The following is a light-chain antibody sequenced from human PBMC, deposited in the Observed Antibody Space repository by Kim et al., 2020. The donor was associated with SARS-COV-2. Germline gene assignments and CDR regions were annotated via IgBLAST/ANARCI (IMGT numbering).Light chain of an antibody. CDR3: CSYAGSYTVV. J-gene: IGLJ2*01. CDR1: SSDVGGYNY. V-gene: IGLV2-11*01. Sequence: GQSVTFSCTGTSSDVGGYNYVAWYQQHAAKAPKHMIDEVSKRPSGVPDRCSGSKSGNTASLTISGLQAEDEADYYCCSYAGSYTVVFGGGTKLTVL. CDR2: EVS.